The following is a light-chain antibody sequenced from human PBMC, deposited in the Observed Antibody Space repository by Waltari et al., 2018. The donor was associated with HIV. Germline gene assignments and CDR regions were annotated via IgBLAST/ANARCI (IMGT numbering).Light chain of an antibody. Sequence: VITQSPGALSVSPGERVTLSCRASQNVSTNLAWYQQKPGHPPRLLIYGASARATDGPARFSGSGSGTEFNLSIAALRSEDLAVYVCQQYNSWPLTFGPGSKVNSK. V-gene: IGKV3-15*01. CDR1: QNVSTN. CDR3: QQYNSWPLT. CDR2: GAS. J-gene: IGKJ3*01.